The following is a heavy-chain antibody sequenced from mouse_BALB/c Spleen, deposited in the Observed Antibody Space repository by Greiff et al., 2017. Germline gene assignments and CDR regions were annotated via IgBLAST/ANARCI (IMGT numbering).Heavy chain of an antibody. CDR3: ARWAMGTTRDYAMDY. D-gene: IGHD2-14*01. CDR2: IYPGDGST. J-gene: IGHJ4*01. Sequence: VQLQESGPELVKPGALVKISCTASGFTFTSYDINWVKQRPGQGLEWIGWIYPGDGSTKYNENFKGKATLTADKSSSTASMHLSRLTSENSAVYVYARWAMGTTRDYAMDYWGQGTSVTVSS. CDR1: GFTFTSYD. V-gene: IGHV1S56*01.